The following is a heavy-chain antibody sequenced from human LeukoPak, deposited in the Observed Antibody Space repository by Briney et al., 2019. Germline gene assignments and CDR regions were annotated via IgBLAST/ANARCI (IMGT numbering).Heavy chain of an antibody. D-gene: IGHD5-12*01. V-gene: IGHV3-33*01. CDR2: LWYDGSDK. CDR3: ARAPSSAYLIPGFDY. J-gene: IGHJ4*02. CDR1: GFTLSSYG. Sequence: GRSLRLSCAASGFTLSSYGMHWVRQAPGKGLEWVAVLWYDGSDKYYAHSVKGRFTISRDNSKNTLYLQMHSLRAEDTALYYCARAPSSAYLIPGFDYWGQGTLVTVSS.